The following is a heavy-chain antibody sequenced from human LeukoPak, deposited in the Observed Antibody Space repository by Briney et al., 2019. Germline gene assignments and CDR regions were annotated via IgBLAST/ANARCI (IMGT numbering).Heavy chain of an antibody. V-gene: IGHV3-30*18. CDR2: ISYDGSNK. CDR3: AKSYQLLFDAFDI. Sequence: GGSLRLSCAASGFTFSSYGMHWVRQAPGKGLEWVAVISYDGSNKYYADSVKGRFTISRDNSKNTLYLQMNSLRAEDTAVFYCAKSYQLLFDAFDIWGQGTMVTVSS. J-gene: IGHJ3*02. CDR1: GFTFSSYG. D-gene: IGHD2-2*01.